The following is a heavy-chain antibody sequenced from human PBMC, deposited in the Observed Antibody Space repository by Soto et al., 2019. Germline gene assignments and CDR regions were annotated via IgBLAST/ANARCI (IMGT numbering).Heavy chain of an antibody. CDR1: GITFSSYG. Sequence: QVQLVESGGGVVQPGRSLRLSCAASGITFSSYGMHWVRQAPGKGLEWVAVISYDGTNKYYADSVKGQFTISRDNSKNTLSLQINSLRDEDTAVYYCAPGHRFVDYWGQGTLVTVSS. CDR3: APGHRFVDY. D-gene: IGHD2-21*01. V-gene: IGHV3-30*03. J-gene: IGHJ4*02. CDR2: ISYDGTNK.